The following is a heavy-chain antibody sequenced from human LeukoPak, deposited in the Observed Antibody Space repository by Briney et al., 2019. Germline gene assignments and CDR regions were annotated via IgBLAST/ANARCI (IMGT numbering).Heavy chain of an antibody. D-gene: IGHD6-13*01. CDR1: GGSISSYY. Sequence: SETLSLTCTVSGGSISSYYRSWIRQPPGKGLEWIGYIYYSGSTNYNPSLKSRVTISVDTSKNQFSLKLSSVTAADTAVYYCASSSYSSSWYPYYYYGMDVWGQGTTVTVSS. J-gene: IGHJ6*02. V-gene: IGHV4-59*08. CDR2: IYYSGST. CDR3: ASSSYSSSWYPYYYYGMDV.